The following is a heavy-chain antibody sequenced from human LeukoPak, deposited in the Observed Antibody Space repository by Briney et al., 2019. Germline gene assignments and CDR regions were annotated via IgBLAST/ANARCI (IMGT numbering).Heavy chain of an antibody. CDR1: GESFDGFY. V-gene: IGHV4-34*01. Sequence: PSETLSLTCAVYGESFDGFYWNWIRQSPGKGLVWLGEVNYSGGSDYNPALESRIAISADASKRQFSLKLTSVTAADTAVYYCAIRLTTSRSATATTWFDPWGQGTLVSVSS. CDR3: AIRLTTSRSATATTWFDP. J-gene: IGHJ5*02. CDR2: VNYSGGS. D-gene: IGHD1-1*01.